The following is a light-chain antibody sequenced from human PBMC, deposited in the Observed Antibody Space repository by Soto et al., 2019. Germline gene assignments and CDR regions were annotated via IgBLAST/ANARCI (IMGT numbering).Light chain of an antibody. CDR1: QGISNY. CDR2: DAS. V-gene: IGKV1D-13*01. Sequence: IQMTQSPSSLSASVGDRVTITCRASQGISNYLAWYQQKPGKVPKLLIYDASSLESGVPSRFSGSGSGTEFTLTISSLQPDDFTTFYCQQYKDYTWTFGQGTKVDIK. CDR3: QQYKDYTWT. J-gene: IGKJ1*01.